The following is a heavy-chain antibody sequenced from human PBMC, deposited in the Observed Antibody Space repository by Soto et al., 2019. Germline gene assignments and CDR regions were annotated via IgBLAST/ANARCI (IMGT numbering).Heavy chain of an antibody. CDR1: GGSITGYY. V-gene: IGHV4-59*01. CDR2: IFDSGST. J-gene: IGHJ4*02. CDR3: TRGRYRYGPIH. D-gene: IGHD5-18*01. Sequence: SETLSLTCTLSGGSITGYYWTWIRQPPGKGLEWIGYIFDSGSTNYNPSLKSRVTVSVDTSKNQFSLKLTSVTAADTAVYYCTRGRYRYGPIHWGQGTLVPVAS.